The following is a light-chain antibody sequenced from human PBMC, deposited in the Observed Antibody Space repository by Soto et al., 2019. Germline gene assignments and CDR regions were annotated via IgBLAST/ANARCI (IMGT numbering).Light chain of an antibody. V-gene: IGLV1-51*01. Sequence: QSVLTPPPSVSAAPGQKVTISCSGSSSNIGNNYVSWYQQLPGTAPKLLIYDNNKRPSGIPDRFSGSKSGTSATLGITGLQTGDEADYYCGTWDSSLSAYVFGTGPKVTVL. CDR3: GTWDSSLSAYV. CDR1: SSNIGNNY. CDR2: DNN. J-gene: IGLJ1*01.